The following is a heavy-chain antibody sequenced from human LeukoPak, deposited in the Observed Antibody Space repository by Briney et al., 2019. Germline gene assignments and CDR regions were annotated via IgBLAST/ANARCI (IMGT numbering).Heavy chain of an antibody. J-gene: IGHJ4*02. V-gene: IGHV3-33*06. CDR3: AKPKGFGELSAFDY. D-gene: IGHD3-10*01. CDR2: IWYDGSKK. Sequence: GRSLRLSCAASGFAFSSYGMHWVRQAPGKGLEWVAVIWYDGSKKYYADSVKGRFTISRDNSKNTVDLQMNSLRAEDTAVYYCAKPKGFGELSAFDYWGQGTLVTVSS. CDR1: GFAFSSYG.